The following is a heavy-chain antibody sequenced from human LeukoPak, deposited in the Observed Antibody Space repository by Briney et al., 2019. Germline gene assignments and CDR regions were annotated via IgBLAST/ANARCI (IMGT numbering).Heavy chain of an antibody. V-gene: IGHV4-34*01. CDR2: INHSGST. J-gene: IGHJ4*02. CDR1: GGSFSGYY. Sequence: PSETLSLTCAVYGGSFSGYYWSWIRQPPGKGLEWIGEINHSGSTNYNPSLKSRVTISVDTSKNQFSLKLSSVTAADTAVYYCARARITIFGVVIMFGYYFDYWGQGTLVTVSS. D-gene: IGHD3-3*01. CDR3: ARARITIFGVVIMFGYYFDY.